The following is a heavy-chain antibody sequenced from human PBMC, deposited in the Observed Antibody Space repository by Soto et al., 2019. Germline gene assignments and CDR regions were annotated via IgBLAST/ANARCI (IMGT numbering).Heavy chain of an antibody. V-gene: IGHV1-3*01. CDR2: INAGNGNT. CDR1: GYTFTSYA. CDR3: ARGVSLYRYFDL. J-gene: IGHJ2*01. Sequence: QVQLVQSGAEVKKPGASVKVSCKASGYTFTSYAMHWVRQAPGQRLEWMGWINAGNGNTKYSQKFQGRVTITRDTSASTAYMELSSLRSEDTAVYYCARGVSLYRYFDLWGRGTLVTVSS.